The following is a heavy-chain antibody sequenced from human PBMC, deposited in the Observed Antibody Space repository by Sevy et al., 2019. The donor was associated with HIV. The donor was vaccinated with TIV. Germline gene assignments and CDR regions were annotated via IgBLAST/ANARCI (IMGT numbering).Heavy chain of an antibody. CDR1: GGSISSTNW. D-gene: IGHD4-17*01. Sequence: SETLSLTCAVSGGSISSTNWWSWVRQPPGKGLEWIGEVYESGSTNYNPSLKSRVSISVDKAKNQFSVKLSSVTAADTAVYYCAREKTTAFAFDLWGQGALVTVSS. J-gene: IGHJ4*02. CDR2: VYESGST. CDR3: AREKTTAFAFDL. V-gene: IGHV4-4*02.